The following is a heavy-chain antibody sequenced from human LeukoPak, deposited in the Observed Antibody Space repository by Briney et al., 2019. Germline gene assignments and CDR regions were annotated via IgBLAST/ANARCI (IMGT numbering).Heavy chain of an antibody. CDR2: ISYDGSNK. CDR3: AKDLRGYSYGVDF. V-gene: IGHV3-30*18. CDR1: GFAFSSYG. J-gene: IGHJ4*02. Sequence: GGSLRLSCAASGFAFSSYGMHWVRQAPGKGLEWVAVISYDGSNKYYADSVKGRFTISRDNSKNTLYLQMNSLRDEDTAVYYCAKDLRGYSYGVDFWGQGTLVTVSS. D-gene: IGHD5-18*01.